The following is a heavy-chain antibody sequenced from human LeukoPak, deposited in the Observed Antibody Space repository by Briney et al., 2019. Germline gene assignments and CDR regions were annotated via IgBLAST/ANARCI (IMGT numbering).Heavy chain of an antibody. CDR3: AIPGYSGSYKY. CDR1: GYTFTSYA. V-gene: IGHV7-4-1*02. J-gene: IGHJ4*02. D-gene: IGHD1-26*01. CDR2: INTNTGNS. Sequence: GASVKVSCKASGYTFTSYAMNWVRQAPGQGLEWMGWINTNTGNSTYAQGFTGRFVFSLDTSVNTAYLQISSLKAEDTAVYYCAIPGYSGSYKYWGQGTLVTVSS.